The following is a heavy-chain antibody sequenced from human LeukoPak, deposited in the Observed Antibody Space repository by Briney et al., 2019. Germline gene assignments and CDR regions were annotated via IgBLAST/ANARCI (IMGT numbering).Heavy chain of an antibody. Sequence: ASVKVSCKASGYTFASYDIGWVRQAPGQGLEWMGWISAYNGNTNYAQKLQGRVTMTTDTSTSTAYMELRSLRSDDTAVYYCARDPPGTDDDFDYWGQGTLVTVSS. V-gene: IGHV1-18*01. J-gene: IGHJ4*02. CDR1: GYTFASYD. CDR3: ARDPPGTDDDFDY. CDR2: ISAYNGNT. D-gene: IGHD1-1*01.